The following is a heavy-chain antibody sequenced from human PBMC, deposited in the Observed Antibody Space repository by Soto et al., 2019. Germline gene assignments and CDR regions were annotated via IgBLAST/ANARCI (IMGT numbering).Heavy chain of an antibody. CDR3: ARYDSSGYYRTTRFDY. J-gene: IGHJ4*01. D-gene: IGHD3-22*01. CDR1: GGSFSGYY. V-gene: IGHV4-34*01. Sequence: SETLSLTCAVYGGSFSGYYWSWIRQPPGKGLECIGEINHSGSTNYNPSLKSRVTISVDTSKNQCSLKLSSVTAADPAVYYCARYDSSGYYRTTRFDYWGQGTLVTVSS. CDR2: INHSGST.